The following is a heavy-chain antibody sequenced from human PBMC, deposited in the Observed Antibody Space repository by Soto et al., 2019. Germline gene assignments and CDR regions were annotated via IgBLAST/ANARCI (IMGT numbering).Heavy chain of an antibody. CDR1: RYTLTELS. V-gene: IGHV1-24*01. J-gene: IGHJ4*02. D-gene: IGHD6-13*01. Sequence: GXSVKVSCKVSRYTLTELSMHWVRQAPGKGLEWMGGFDPEDGETIYAQKFQGRVTMTEDTSTDTAYMELSSLRSEDTAVYYCATAYSSSWSDFDYWGQGTLVTVSS. CDR2: FDPEDGET. CDR3: ATAYSSSWSDFDY.